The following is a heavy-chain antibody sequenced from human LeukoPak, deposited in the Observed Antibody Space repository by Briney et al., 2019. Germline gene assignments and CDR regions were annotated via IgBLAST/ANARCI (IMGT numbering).Heavy chain of an antibody. CDR1: GGSISSYY. V-gene: IGHV4-4*07. D-gene: IGHD3-10*01. Sequence: SETLSLTCTVAGGSISSYYWSWIRQPAGKGMEWIGRIYTSGSTNYNPSLKSRVTISVDTSKNQFSLKLSSVTAADTAAYYCARSRRGRPIDYWGQGTLVTVSS. CDR2: IYTSGST. CDR3: ARSRRGRPIDY. J-gene: IGHJ4*02.